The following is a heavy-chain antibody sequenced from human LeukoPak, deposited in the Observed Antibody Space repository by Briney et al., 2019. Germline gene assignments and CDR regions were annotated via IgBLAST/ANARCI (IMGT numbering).Heavy chain of an antibody. CDR1: GYTFTSYG. D-gene: IGHD3-3*01. CDR3: ARADDFWSGYPLDY. V-gene: IGHV1-18*01. CDR2: ISAYNGNT. J-gene: IGHJ4*02. Sequence: ASVKVSCKASGYTFTSYGISWVRQAPGQGLEWMGRISAYNGNTNYAQKLQGRVTMTTDTSTSTAYMELRSLRSDDTAVYYCARADDFWSGYPLDYWGQGTLVTVSS.